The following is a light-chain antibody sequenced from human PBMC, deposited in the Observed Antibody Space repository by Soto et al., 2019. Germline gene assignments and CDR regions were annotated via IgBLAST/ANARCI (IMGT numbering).Light chain of an antibody. CDR3: QQENSFTIT. CDR2: AAS. V-gene: IGKV1D-12*01. CDR1: QGVRNW. Sequence: DIPMTQSPSSVSASVGDRVTITCRASQGVRNWLAWYQKKPGIAPKILIYAASSLQSGVPSRFSGSGSGTDFTLTISRLQTEDFATYYCQQENSFTITFGQGTRLEIK. J-gene: IGKJ5*01.